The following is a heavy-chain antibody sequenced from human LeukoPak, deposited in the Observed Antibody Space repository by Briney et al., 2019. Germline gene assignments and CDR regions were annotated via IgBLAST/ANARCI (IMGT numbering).Heavy chain of an antibody. Sequence: SETLSLTCTVSGDSISSGDYYWSWIRQPAGKGLEWIGRIYTSGSTNYNPSLKSRVTMSVDTSKNQFSLKLSSVTAADTAVYYCARDVVAAAGTWDYWGQGTLVTVSS. CDR3: ARDVVAAAGTWDY. CDR2: IYTSGST. CDR1: GDSISSGDYY. J-gene: IGHJ4*02. V-gene: IGHV4-61*02. D-gene: IGHD6-13*01.